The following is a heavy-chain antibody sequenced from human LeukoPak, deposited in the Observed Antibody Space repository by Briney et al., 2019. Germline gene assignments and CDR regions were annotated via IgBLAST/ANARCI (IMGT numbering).Heavy chain of an antibody. J-gene: IGHJ4*02. V-gene: IGHV3-9*01. CDR2: ISWTGDGA. CDR1: GFNFGAYV. D-gene: IGHD1-26*01. Sequence: PGRSLRLSCAASGFNFGAYVMHWVRQSPGKGLEWVAVISWTGDGAAYADSVRGRFTISRDNAKNSLYLQMNSLRPEDTAFYYCVKDAPNGSVVYWGQGTLVTVSS. CDR3: VKDAPNGSVVY.